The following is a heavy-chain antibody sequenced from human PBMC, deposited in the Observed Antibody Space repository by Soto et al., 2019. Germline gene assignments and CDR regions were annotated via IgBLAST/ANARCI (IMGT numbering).Heavy chain of an antibody. Sequence: QVQLVESGGGVVQPGRSLRLSCAASGFTFSSYGMHWVRQAPGKGLEWVAVIWYDGSNKYYADSVKGRFTISRDNSKNTLNLQMNSLRAEDTAVYYCARGDVVVVAAPLHYYYYYGMDVWGQGTTVTVSS. CDR2: IWYDGSNK. J-gene: IGHJ6*02. CDR1: GFTFSSYG. D-gene: IGHD2-15*01. CDR3: ARGDVVVVAAPLHYYYYYGMDV. V-gene: IGHV3-33*01.